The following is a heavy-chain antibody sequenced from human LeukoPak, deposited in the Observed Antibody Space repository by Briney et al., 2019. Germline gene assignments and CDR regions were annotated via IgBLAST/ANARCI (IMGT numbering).Heavy chain of an antibody. J-gene: IGHJ4*02. CDR2: ISSDGSNK. D-gene: IGHD6-19*01. V-gene: IGHV3-30-3*01. CDR1: GFNLHRYA. CDR3: ARTDTSGWSRPLDC. Sequence: GSLRPSCAASGFNLHRYALPWVRQAPGKGLGLVAVISSDGSNKYYAGSVEGRFTISRDNYNNTLLLQMNSLRAEDTAVYYCARTDTSGWSRPLDCWGQGTLVTVSS.